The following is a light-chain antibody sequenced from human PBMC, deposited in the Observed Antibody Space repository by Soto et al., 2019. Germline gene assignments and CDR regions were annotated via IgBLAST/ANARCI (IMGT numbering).Light chain of an antibody. J-gene: IGLJ2*01. V-gene: IGLV2-23*01. Sequence: QSVLTQPASVSGSPGQSITVSCTGTKNNLGSYDLVSWYQKYPDKAPTLLIYEATKRPSGISDRFSGSKSGFTASLTISGLRAEYEADYYCCSLEGSNALVVFGGGTKLTVL. CDR2: EAT. CDR3: CSLEGSNALVV. CDR1: KNNLGSYDL.